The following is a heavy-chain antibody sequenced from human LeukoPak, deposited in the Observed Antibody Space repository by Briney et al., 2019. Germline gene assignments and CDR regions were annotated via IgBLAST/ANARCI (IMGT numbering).Heavy chain of an antibody. D-gene: IGHD4-11*01. J-gene: IGHJ4*02. CDR1: GFTFSSYA. CDR2: ISGSGGST. V-gene: IGHV3-23*01. CDR3: AKVYRAYSRPGSFDY. Sequence: GGSLRLSCAASGFTFSSYALSWVRQAPGKRLECVSAISGSGGSTYYADSVKGRFTISRDNSKNTLYLQMNSLRAEDTAVYYCAKVYRAYSRPGSFDYWGQGTLVTVSS.